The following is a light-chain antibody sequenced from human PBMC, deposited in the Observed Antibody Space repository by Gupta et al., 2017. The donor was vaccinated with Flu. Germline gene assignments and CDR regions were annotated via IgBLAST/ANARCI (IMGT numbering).Light chain of an antibody. CDR2: EVN. CDR3: NSYTGSNNLLYV. Sequence: SDVGAYNYVSWFQQHPGKAPKLLIYEVNKRPSGVPDRFSGSKSGNTASLTVSGLQPEDEADYYCNSYTGSNNLLYVFGTGTKVTVL. J-gene: IGLJ1*01. V-gene: IGLV2-8*01. CDR1: SDVGAYNY.